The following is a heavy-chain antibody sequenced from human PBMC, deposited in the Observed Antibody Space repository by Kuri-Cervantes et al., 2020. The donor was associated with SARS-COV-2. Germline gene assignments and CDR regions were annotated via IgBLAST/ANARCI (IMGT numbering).Heavy chain of an antibody. J-gene: IGHJ4*02. CDR1: GFTFSSYS. V-gene: IGHV3-64*01. CDR3: ANVISPRVVVAATQPFDY. CDR2: ISSNGGST. Sequence: GESLKISCAGSGFTFSSYSMHWVRQAPGKGLEYVSAISSNGGSTYYANSVKGRFTISRDNSKSTLYLQMNSLRAEDTAVYYCANVISPRVVVAATQPFDYWGQGTLVTVSS. D-gene: IGHD2-15*01.